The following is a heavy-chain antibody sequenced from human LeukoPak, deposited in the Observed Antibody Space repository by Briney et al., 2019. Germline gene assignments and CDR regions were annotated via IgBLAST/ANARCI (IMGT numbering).Heavy chain of an antibody. V-gene: IGHV1-69*05. Sequence: SVKVSCKASGGTFSSYAISWVRQAPGQGLEWMGRIIPIFGTANYAQKFQGRVTITTDESTSTAYMELSSLRSEDTAVYYCAKRGLRYFDPGAFDIWGQGTKVTVSS. D-gene: IGHD3-9*01. CDR3: AKRGLRYFDPGAFDI. CDR2: IIPIFGTA. CDR1: GGTFSSYA. J-gene: IGHJ3*02.